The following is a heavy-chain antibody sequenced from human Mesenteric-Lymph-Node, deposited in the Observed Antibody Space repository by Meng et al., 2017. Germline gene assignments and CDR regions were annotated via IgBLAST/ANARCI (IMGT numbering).Heavy chain of an antibody. CDR1: GGSISSGDYY. Sequence: QVQLQESVPGLGKPSQTLSLTCTVSGGSISSGDYYWSWIRQPPGKGLEWIGYIYYSGSTYYNPSLKSRVTISIDTSKNQFSLKLNSVTAADTAVYYCASGGNIVATLNYWGQGILVTVSS. V-gene: IGHV4-30-4*01. J-gene: IGHJ4*02. CDR3: ASGGNIVATLNY. D-gene: IGHD5-12*01. CDR2: IYYSGST.